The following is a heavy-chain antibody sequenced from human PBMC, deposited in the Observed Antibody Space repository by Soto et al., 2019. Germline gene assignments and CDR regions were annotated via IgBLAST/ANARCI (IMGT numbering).Heavy chain of an antibody. V-gene: IGHV4-39*01. J-gene: IGHJ6*02. CDR1: GGSISSSSYY. D-gene: IGHD2-21*02. CDR3: ARLWYGGNSDCPSCYYYYGMDV. CDR2: IYYSGST. Sequence: PSETLSLTCTVSGGSISSSSYYWGWIRQPPGKGLEWIGSIYYSGSTYYNPSLKSRVTISVDTSKNQFSLKLSSVTAADTAVYYCARLWYGGNSDCPSCYYYYGMDVWGQGTTVTVSS.